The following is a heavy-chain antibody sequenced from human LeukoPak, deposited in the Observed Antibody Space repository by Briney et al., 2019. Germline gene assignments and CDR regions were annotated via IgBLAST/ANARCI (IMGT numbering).Heavy chain of an antibody. CDR1: GYSISSGYY. J-gene: IGHJ4*02. CDR3: TSFFPSGSWYLDY. D-gene: IGHD1-26*01. CDR2: IYHSGST. V-gene: IGHV4-38-2*02. Sequence: PSETLSLTCSVSGYSISSGYYWGWIRQPPGKGLEWIGSIYHSGSTYYNPSLKSRVTISVDMSKNEFSLKLNSVTAADTAVYYCTSFFPSGSWYLDYWGQGTLVTVSS.